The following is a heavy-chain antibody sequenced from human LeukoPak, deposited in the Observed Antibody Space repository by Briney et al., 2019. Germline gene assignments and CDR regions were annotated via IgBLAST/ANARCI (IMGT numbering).Heavy chain of an antibody. V-gene: IGHV3-23*01. CDR3: AKLSLSFLSGYSGVEGYYMDV. CDR1: GFTFTSYA. CDR2: IRGGDGST. D-gene: IGHD3-3*01. Sequence: GGSLRLSCAASGFTFTSYAVTWVRQAPGKGLEWVSGIRGGDGSTYYADSVKGRFTISRDNSRNTVYVQMNSLRAEDTAVYYCAKLSLSFLSGYSGVEGYYMDVWGKGTTVTVSS. J-gene: IGHJ6*03.